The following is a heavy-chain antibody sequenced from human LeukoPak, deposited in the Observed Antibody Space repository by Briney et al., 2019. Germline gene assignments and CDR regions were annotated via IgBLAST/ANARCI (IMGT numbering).Heavy chain of an antibody. J-gene: IGHJ5*02. Sequence: SETPSLTCTVSGASVSSASYWSWIRQPPGKGVEWIAHIYNGVNTNYNPSLKSRVTISVDTSKNQFSLRLNSVTAADTAVYYCARSRAFNSGAFDPWGQGSLVTVSS. CDR2: IYNGVNT. D-gene: IGHD1-26*01. CDR3: ARSRAFNSGAFDP. CDR1: GASVSSASY. V-gene: IGHV4-61*01.